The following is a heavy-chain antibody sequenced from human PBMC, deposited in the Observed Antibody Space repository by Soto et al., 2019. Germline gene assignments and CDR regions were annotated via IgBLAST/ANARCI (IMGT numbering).Heavy chain of an antibody. CDR2: INPSGGST. J-gene: IGHJ6*02. CDR3: ARERPSRDIVLMVYAKGPYYYGMHV. Sequence: ASVKVSCKASGYTFTSYYMHWVRQAPGQGLEWMGIINPSGGSTSYAQKFQGRVTMTRDTSTSTVYMELSSLRSEDTAVYYCARERPSRDIVLMVYAKGPYYYGMHVWGQGTTVTVSS. V-gene: IGHV1-46*01. D-gene: IGHD2-8*01. CDR1: GYTFTSYY.